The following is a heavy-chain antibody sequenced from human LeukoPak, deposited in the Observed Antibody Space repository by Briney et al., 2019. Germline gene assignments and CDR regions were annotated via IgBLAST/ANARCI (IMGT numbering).Heavy chain of an antibody. J-gene: IGHJ5*02. Sequence: SETLSLTCAVYGGSFSGYYWSWIRQPPGKGLEWIGEINHSGSTNYNPSLKSRVTISVDTPKNQFSLKLSSVTAADTAVYYCASSFIAARNWFDPWGQGTLVTVSS. V-gene: IGHV4-34*01. D-gene: IGHD6-6*01. CDR2: INHSGST. CDR3: ASSFIAARNWFDP. CDR1: GGSFSGYY.